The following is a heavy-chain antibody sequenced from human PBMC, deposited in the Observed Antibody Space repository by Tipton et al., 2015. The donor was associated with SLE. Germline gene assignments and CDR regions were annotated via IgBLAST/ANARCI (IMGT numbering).Heavy chain of an antibody. CDR1: GFTFSSYW. CDR3: ASPPYYGSGSYRPYWYFYL. Sequence: SLRLSCAASGFTFSSYWMSWVRQAPGKGLEWVANIKQDGSEKYYVDSVKGRLTISRDNAKNSLYLQMDSLRAEDTAVYYCASPPYYGSGSYRPYWYFYLWGRGTLVTVSS. CDR2: IKQDGSEK. J-gene: IGHJ2*01. V-gene: IGHV3-7*01. D-gene: IGHD3-10*01.